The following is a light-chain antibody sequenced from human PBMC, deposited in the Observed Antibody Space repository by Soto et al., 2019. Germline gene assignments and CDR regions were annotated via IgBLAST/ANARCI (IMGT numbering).Light chain of an antibody. V-gene: IGKV3-20*01. CDR1: QSVSSSY. Sequence: PGERAPLSCMASQSVSSSYLAWYQQKPGQAPRLLIYGASSRATGIPDRFSGSGSGTDFTLTISRLEPEDFAVYYCQQYGSSPRTFGQGTKVDI. CDR3: QQYGSSPRT. J-gene: IGKJ1*01. CDR2: GAS.